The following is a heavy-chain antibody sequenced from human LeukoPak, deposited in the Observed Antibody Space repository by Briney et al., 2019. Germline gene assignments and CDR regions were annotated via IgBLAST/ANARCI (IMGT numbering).Heavy chain of an antibody. Sequence: SETLSLTCTVSGGSISSYYWSWIRQPPGKGLEWIGYIYYSGSTNYNPSLKSRVTISVDTSKNQFSLKLSSVTAADTAVYYCARLPGSSWTPLGNNWFDPWGQGTLVTVSS. V-gene: IGHV4-59*01. CDR1: GGSISSYY. CDR3: ARLPGSSWTPLGNNWFDP. CDR2: IYYSGST. J-gene: IGHJ5*02. D-gene: IGHD6-13*01.